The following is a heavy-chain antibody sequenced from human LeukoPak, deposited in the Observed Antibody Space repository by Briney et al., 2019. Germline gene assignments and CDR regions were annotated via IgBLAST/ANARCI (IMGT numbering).Heavy chain of an antibody. Sequence: RASVKVSCKASGYTFTSYPMHWVRQAPGQRLEWMGWINGGNDNTKYSEKFQGRVTFTKDTSASTAYMELSSLRSEDTAVYYCAAVDYGDYWGQGTLVTVSS. CDR3: AAVDYGDY. J-gene: IGHJ4*02. CDR2: INGGNDNT. D-gene: IGHD3-16*01. CDR1: GYTFTSYP. V-gene: IGHV1-3*01.